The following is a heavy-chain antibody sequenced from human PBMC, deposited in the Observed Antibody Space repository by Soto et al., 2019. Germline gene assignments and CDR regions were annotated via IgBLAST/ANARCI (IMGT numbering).Heavy chain of an antibody. CDR2: TIPAFGTA. D-gene: IGHD1-1*01. J-gene: IGHJ4*02. V-gene: IGHV1-69*06. CDR1: GAGDTFSNYG. CDR3: WRHDKTALPPLDS. Sequence: QVHLVQSGAEVKSPGSAVKVSCQVSGAGDTFSNYGLNWVRQAPGQGLEWMGGTIPAFGTANYAEKFQGRVTITEDTSTTTDYMELSSLRSDDTAVYYCWRHDKTALPPLDSWGQGTLVSVSS.